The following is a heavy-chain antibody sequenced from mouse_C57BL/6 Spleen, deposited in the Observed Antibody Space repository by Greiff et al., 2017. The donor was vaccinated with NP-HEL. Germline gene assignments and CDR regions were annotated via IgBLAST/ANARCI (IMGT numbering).Heavy chain of an antibody. CDR3: ARDGEDGYPFAY. CDR1: GFTFSDFY. D-gene: IGHD2-3*01. Sequence: EVQRVESGGGLVQSGRSLRLSCATSGFTFSDFYMEWVRQAPGKGLEWIAASRNKANDYTTEYSASVKGRFIVSRDTSQSILYLQMNALRAEDTAIYYCARDGEDGYPFAYWGQGTLVTVSA. J-gene: IGHJ3*01. CDR2: SRNKANDYTT. V-gene: IGHV7-1*01.